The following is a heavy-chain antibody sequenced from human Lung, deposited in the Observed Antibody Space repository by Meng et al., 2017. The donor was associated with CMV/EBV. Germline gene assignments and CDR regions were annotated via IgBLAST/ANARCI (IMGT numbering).Heavy chain of an antibody. CDR1: GYSFTSYW. V-gene: IGHV5-51*01. J-gene: IGHJ5*02. D-gene: IGHD3-22*01. CDR2: IYPGDSDT. Sequence: GGSXRLXCKGSGYSFTSYWIGWVRQMPGKGLEWMGIIYPGDSDTRYSPSFQGQVTISADKSISTAYLQWSSLKASDTAMYYCARTVKYYYDSSGPAPWGHGNXVNGAS. CDR3: ARTVKYYYDSSGPAP.